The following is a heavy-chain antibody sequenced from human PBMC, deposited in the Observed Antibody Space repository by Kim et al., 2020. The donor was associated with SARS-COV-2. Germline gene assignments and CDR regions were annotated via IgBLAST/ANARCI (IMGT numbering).Heavy chain of an antibody. J-gene: IGHJ3*02. V-gene: IGHV1-8*01. CDR2: T. CDR3: ASGKSWYAFDI. Sequence: TGFAPKCQGRVTRTRKTSISTAYMELSSLRSEDTAVYYCASGKSWYAFDIWGQGTMVTVSS. D-gene: IGHD6-13*01.